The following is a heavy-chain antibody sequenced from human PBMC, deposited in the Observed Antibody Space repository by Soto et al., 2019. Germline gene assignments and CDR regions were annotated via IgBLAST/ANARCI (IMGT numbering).Heavy chain of an antibody. D-gene: IGHD3-10*01. V-gene: IGHV4-59*08. J-gene: IGHJ4*02. CDR1: GVSISSYY. CDR3: ARHNYGSGSTYFDY. CDR2: IYYSGST. Sequence: PSETLSLTCTVSGVSISSYYWSWIRQPPGKGLEWIGYIYYSGSTNYNPSLKSRVTISVDTSKNQFSLKLNSMTAADTAVYYCARHNYGSGSTYFDYWGQGTPVTVSS.